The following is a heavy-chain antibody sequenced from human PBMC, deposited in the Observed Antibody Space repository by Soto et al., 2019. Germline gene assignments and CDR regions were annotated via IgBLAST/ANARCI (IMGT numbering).Heavy chain of an antibody. V-gene: IGHV1-46*01. J-gene: IGHJ4*02. CDR2: MNPGDHST. Sequence: ASVKVSCKASGYSVTAYYMHWLRQAPGQAFEWMGIMNPGDHSTRYSHSFQGRVAMTSDTSTSTVYLELSSLRSEDTALYYCARSYVQSRPIDYWGQGTMVTVSS. D-gene: IGHD3-10*02. CDR3: ARSYVQSRPIDY. CDR1: GYSVTAYY.